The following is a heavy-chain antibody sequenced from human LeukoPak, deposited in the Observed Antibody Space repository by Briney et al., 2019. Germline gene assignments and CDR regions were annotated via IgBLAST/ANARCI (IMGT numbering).Heavy chain of an antibody. CDR2: ISGDGGST. D-gene: IGHD1-1*01. CDR1: GFTFDDYA. V-gene: IGHV3-43*02. J-gene: IGHJ6*02. Sequence: PGGSLRLSCAASGFTFDDYAMHWVRQAPGKGLEWVSLISGDGGSTYYADSVKGRFTTSRDNSKNSLYLQMNSLRTEDTALYYCAKDIPASSGSPYDYYYGMDVWGQGTTVTVSS. CDR3: AKDIPASSGSPYDYYYGMDV.